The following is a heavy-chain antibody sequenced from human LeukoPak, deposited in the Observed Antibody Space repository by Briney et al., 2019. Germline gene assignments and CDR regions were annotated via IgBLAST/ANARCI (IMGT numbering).Heavy chain of an antibody. CDR1: GGSISSYY. CDR2: IHTSVRT. D-gene: IGHD2-2*01. V-gene: IGHV4-4*07. CDR3: ATSYCSSTSCHGGYWFDP. J-gene: IGHJ5*02. Sequence: SETLSLTCTVSGGSISSYYWSWIRQPAGKGLEWIGRIHTSVRTNYNPSLKSRVTISVDKSKNQFSLKLSSVTAADTAVYYCATSYCSSTSCHGGYWFDPWGQGTLVTVSS.